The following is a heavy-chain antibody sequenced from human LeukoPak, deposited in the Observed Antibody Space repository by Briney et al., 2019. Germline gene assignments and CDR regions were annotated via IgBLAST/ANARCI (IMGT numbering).Heavy chain of an antibody. CDR3: ARKGGDGYNYDY. V-gene: IGHV3-23*01. Sequence: AGGSLRLSCAASGFTFSSYAMSWVRQAPGKGLEWVSAISGSGGSTYYADSVKGRFTISRDNSKNTLYLQMNSLRAEDTAVYYRARKGGDGYNYDYWGQGTLVTVSS. CDR1: GFTFSSYA. CDR2: ISGSGGST. J-gene: IGHJ4*02. D-gene: IGHD5-24*01.